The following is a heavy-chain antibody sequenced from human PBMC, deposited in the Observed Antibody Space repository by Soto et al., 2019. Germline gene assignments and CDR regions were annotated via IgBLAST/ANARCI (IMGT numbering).Heavy chain of an antibody. Sequence: QPGGSLRLSCAASGFTFSSYNMNWVRQAPGKGLEWVSFISTSSGSIYYADSVKGRFTISRDNAKNSLYLQMNSLRAEDTAVYYCARVSALDFSGQGTLVTVSS. D-gene: IGHD3-16*02. CDR2: ISTSSGSI. V-gene: IGHV3-48*01. CDR3: ARVSALDF. CDR1: GFTFSSYN. J-gene: IGHJ4*02.